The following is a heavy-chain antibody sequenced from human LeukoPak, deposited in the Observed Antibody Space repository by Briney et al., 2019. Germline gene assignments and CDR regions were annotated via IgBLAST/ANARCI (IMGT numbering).Heavy chain of an antibody. D-gene: IGHD2-2*01. Sequence: PGGSLRLSCAASGFTFSSYAMSWVRQAPGKGLEWVSAISGSGGSTYYADSVKGRFTISRDNSKNTLYLQMNSLRAEDTAVYYCAKEWWWAVGYCSSTSCSEYNWFDPWGQGTLVTVSS. CDR3: AKEWWWAVGYCSSTSCSEYNWFDP. J-gene: IGHJ5*02. CDR2: ISGSGGST. CDR1: GFTFSSYA. V-gene: IGHV3-23*01.